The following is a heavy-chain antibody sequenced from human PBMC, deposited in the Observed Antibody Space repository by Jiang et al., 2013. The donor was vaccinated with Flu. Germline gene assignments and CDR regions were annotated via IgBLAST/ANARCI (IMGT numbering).Heavy chain of an antibody. Sequence: GAEVKKPGESLRISCKGSGYSFTSYWIGWVRQMPGKGLEWMGIIYPGDSDTRYSPSFQGQVTISADKSISTAYLQWSSLKASDTAMYYCARTIDYGEPYNWFDPWGQGTLVTVSS. CDR2: IYPGDSDT. CDR3: ARTIDYGEPYNWFDP. V-gene: IGHV5-51*01. D-gene: IGHD4-17*01. J-gene: IGHJ5*02. CDR1: GYSFTSYW.